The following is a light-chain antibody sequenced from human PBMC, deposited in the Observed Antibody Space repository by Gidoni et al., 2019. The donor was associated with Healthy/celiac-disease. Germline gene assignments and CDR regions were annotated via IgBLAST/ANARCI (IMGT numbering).Light chain of an antibody. J-gene: IGLJ2*01. CDR3: QVWDFNNDHGGI. Sequence: SYVLTQPPSVSVAPGETARITCGGNNLGSKSVHWYQQMPGQAPVLVVYDNTDRPSGIPERFSGSNSGNTATLTISRVEAGDEADYYCQVWDFNNDHGGIFGGGTRLTVL. V-gene: IGLV3-21*02. CDR1: NLGSKS. CDR2: DNT.